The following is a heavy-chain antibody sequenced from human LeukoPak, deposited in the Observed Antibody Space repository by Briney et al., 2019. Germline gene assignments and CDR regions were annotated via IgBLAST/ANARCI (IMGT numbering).Heavy chain of an antibody. J-gene: IGHJ2*01. CDR1: GFTFSSYG. V-gene: IGHV3-30*03. Sequence: PGGSLRLSCAASGFTFSSYGMHWVRQAPGKGLEWVAVISYDGSNKYYADSVKGRFTISRDNSKNSLYLQMNSLRAEDTAVYYCARDFASARPGIAVAGPSRRFDLWGRGTLVTVSS. CDR2: ISYDGSNK. D-gene: IGHD6-19*01. CDR3: ARDFASARPGIAVAGPSRRFDL.